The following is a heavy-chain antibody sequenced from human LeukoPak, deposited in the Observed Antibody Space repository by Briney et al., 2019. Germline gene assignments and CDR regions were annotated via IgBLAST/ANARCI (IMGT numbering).Heavy chain of an antibody. D-gene: IGHD3-10*01. CDR3: ARDGYYGSGSPHYMDV. V-gene: IGHV4-30-4*08. J-gene: IGHJ6*03. CDR1: GGSFSGYY. Sequence: PSETLSLTCAVYGGSFSGYYWSWIRQPPGKGLEWIGYIYYSGSTYYNPSLKSRVTISVDTSKNQFSLKLSSVTAADTAVYYCARDGYYGSGSPHYMDVWGKGTTVTVSS. CDR2: IYYSGST.